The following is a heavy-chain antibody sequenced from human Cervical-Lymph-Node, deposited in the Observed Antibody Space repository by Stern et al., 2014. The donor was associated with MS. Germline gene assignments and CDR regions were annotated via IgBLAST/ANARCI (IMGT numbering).Heavy chain of an antibody. Sequence: QVQLVQSGAEVKKPGSSGKVSCKASGGTFSSYAIRWVRQAPGQGLEWMGGIIPSFGTANYAQKFQGRVTITADESTSTAYMELSSLRSEDTAVYYCAKSNWNYEDYYYGMDVWGQGTTVTVSS. D-gene: IGHD1-7*01. CDR3: AKSNWNYEDYYYGMDV. CDR2: IIPSFGTA. CDR1: GGTFSSYA. J-gene: IGHJ6*02. V-gene: IGHV1-69*01.